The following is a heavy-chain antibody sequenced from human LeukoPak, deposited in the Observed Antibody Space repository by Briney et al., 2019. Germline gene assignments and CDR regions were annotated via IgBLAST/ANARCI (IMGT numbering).Heavy chain of an antibody. V-gene: IGHV3-48*04. CDR1: GGSISSSSYY. D-gene: IGHD1-26*01. CDR3: ARDPYNGNYGHYYYYMGV. CDR2: ISSSGSTI. J-gene: IGHJ6*03. Sequence: PSETLSLTCTVSGGSISSSSYYWGWVRQAPGKGLEWASYISSSGSTIYYADSVKGRFTISRDNAKNSLYLQMDSLRAEDTAVYYCARDPYNGNYGHYYYYMGVWGKGTTVTISS.